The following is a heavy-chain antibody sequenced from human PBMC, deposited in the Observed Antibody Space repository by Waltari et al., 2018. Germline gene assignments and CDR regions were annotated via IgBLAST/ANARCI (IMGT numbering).Heavy chain of an antibody. CDR2: IKQDGSEK. CDR3: GRDRDTMVRGVISH. V-gene: IGHV3-7*01. Sequence: PGKGLECVANIKQDGSEKYYMDAVKGRFTISRDNAKKSLYVQMHSLRAEDTAVYYCGRDRDTMVRGVISHWGQGTLVTVSS. D-gene: IGHD3-10*01. J-gene: IGHJ4*02.